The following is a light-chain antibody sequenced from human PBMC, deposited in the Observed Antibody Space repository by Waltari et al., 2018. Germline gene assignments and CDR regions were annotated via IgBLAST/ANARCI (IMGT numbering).Light chain of an antibody. CDR1: QTISSW. Sequence: DIQMTQSPSTLSASVGYRVTITCRASQTISSWLAWYQQKPGKAPNLLIYKASALESGVPSRFSGSGSATDFTLTISSLQPDDFATYYCQQYNTFPWTFGQGTKVEIK. J-gene: IGKJ1*01. CDR2: KAS. CDR3: QQYNTFPWT. V-gene: IGKV1-5*03.